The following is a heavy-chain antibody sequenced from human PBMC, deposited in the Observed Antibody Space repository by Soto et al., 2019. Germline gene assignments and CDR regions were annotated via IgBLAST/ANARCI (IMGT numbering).Heavy chain of an antibody. J-gene: IGHJ6*03. D-gene: IGHD3-16*01. Sequence: GGSLRLSCAASGFTFSSYWMHWVRQAPGKGLEWVSYISSSGSTIYYADSVKGRFTVSRDNAKNSLYLQMNSLRAGDTAVYYCARGLLGYYYYMDVWGKGTTVTVSS. CDR3: ARGLLGYYYYMDV. CDR1: GFTFSSYW. CDR2: ISSSGSTI. V-gene: IGHV3-48*04.